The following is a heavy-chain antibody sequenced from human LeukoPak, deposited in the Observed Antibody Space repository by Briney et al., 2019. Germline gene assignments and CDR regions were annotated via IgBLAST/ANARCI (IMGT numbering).Heavy chain of an antibody. J-gene: IGHJ4*02. CDR2: ISRNSGSI. CDR3: AKDIYPLRYSYGYDY. V-gene: IGHV3-9*03. Sequence: PGGSLRLSCAASGFTFDDYAMHWVRQAPGPGLEWVSGISRNSGSIGYADSVKGRFTISRDNAKNSLYLQMNSLRAEDMALYYCAKDIYPLRYSYGYDYWGQGTLVTVSS. D-gene: IGHD5-18*01. CDR1: GFTFDDYA.